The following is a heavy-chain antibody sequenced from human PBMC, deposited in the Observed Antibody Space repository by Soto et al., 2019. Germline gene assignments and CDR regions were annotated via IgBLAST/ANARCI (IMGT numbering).Heavy chain of an antibody. Sequence: GGSLRLSCAASGFTFSIFAMSWVRQSPGKGLEWVATISGSGGSTCYADAVKGRFTISRDNSMGTLYLQMKSLRVEDTAIYYCAKEVSLGSTGDFGYWGQGALVTVSS. CDR1: GFTFSIFA. J-gene: IGHJ4*02. D-gene: IGHD7-27*01. CDR3: AKEVSLGSTGDFGY. V-gene: IGHV3-23*01. CDR2: ISGSGGST.